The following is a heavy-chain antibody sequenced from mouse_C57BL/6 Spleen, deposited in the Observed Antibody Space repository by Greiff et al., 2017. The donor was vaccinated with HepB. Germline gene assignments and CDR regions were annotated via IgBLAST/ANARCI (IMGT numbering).Heavy chain of an antibody. J-gene: IGHJ2*01. V-gene: IGHV5-6*01. CDR1: GFTFSSYG. CDR2: ISSGGSYT. CDR3: ARRTGTYFDY. Sequence: EVQLVESGGDLVKPGGSLKLSCAASGFTFSSYGMSWVRQTPDKRLEWVATISSGGSYTYYPASVKGRFTISRDNAKNTLYLQMSSLKSEDTAMYYCARRTGTYFDYWGQGTTLTVSS. D-gene: IGHD4-1*01.